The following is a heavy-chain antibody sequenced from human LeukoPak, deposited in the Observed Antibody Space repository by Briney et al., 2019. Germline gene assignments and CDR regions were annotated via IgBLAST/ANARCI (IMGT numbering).Heavy chain of an antibody. D-gene: IGHD3-16*01. CDR1: GFTFNIYA. J-gene: IGHJ3*02. Sequence: GGSLRLSCAASGFTFNIYAMSWVRQTPGKGLEWVSATTGNGDTTYYADSVRGRFTISRDNSKNMLFLHMNSLRAEDTAIYYCAILRGGRFPLDIWGQGTMVTASS. CDR3: AILRGGRFPLDI. CDR2: TTGNGDTT. V-gene: IGHV3-23*01.